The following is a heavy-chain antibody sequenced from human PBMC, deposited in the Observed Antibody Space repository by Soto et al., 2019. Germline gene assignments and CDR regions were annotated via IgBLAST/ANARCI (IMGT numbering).Heavy chain of an antibody. D-gene: IGHD5-18*01. CDR1: GFTFSSYE. J-gene: IGHJ4*01. V-gene: IGHV3-48*03. Sequence: PGGSLRLSCAASGFTFSSYEMNWVRQAPGKGLEWVSYISSSGSTIYYADSVKGRFTISRDNAKKSLYLQMNSLRAEDTAVYYCVREGYTYGFDYWGPGTLVTVSS. CDR3: VREGYTYGFDY. CDR2: ISSSGSTI.